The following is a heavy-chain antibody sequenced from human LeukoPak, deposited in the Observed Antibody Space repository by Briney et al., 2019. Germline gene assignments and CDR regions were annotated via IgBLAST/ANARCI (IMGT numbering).Heavy chain of an antibody. CDR3: ARGSAVGRLGF. Sequence: GGSLRLSCTASGFTFSSSGFHGVRQAPGKGLEWVADIWYHGRNEYYADSAKGRFTISRDNSKNTLFLQMNSLRAEDTAVYYCARGSAVGRLGFWGQGTLVTVSS. CDR2: IWYHGRNE. D-gene: IGHD1-1*01. CDR1: GFTFSSSG. J-gene: IGHJ4*02. V-gene: IGHV3-33*02.